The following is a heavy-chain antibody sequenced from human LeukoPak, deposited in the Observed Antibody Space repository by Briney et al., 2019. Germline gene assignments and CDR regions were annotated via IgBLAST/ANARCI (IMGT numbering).Heavy chain of an antibody. Sequence: ASVKVSCKASGYTFTSYDINWVRQATGQGLEWMGWMNPNSGNTGYAQKFQGRVTMTRNTSISTAYMELSSPRSEDTAVYYCALHRGYSGYLFDYWGQGTLVTVSS. CDR2: MNPNSGNT. V-gene: IGHV1-8*01. J-gene: IGHJ4*02. D-gene: IGHD5-12*01. CDR3: ALHRGYSGYLFDY. CDR1: GYTFTSYD.